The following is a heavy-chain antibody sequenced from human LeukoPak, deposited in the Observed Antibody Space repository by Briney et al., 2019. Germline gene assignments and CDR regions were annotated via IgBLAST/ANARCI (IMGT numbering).Heavy chain of an antibody. V-gene: IGHV1-8*03. D-gene: IGHD2-15*01. CDR3: ARGRYCSGGSCYSETFDY. CDR1: GYTFTSYD. J-gene: IGHJ4*02. Sequence: ASVKVSCKASGYTFTSYDINWVRQATGQGLEWMGWMNPNSGNTGYAQKFQGRVTITRNTSISTAYMELSSLRSEDTAVYYCARGRYCSGGSCYSETFDYWGQGTLVTVSS. CDR2: MNPNSGNT.